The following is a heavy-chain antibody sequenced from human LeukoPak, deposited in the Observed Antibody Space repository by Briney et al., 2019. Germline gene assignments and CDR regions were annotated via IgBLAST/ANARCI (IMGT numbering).Heavy chain of an antibody. Sequence: SETLSLTCAVYGGSFSGYYWSWIRQPPGKGLEWIGSIYYSGSTYYNPSLKSRVTISVDTSKNQFSLKLSSVTAADTAVYYCARHQRGWYYYDSSGLVDYWGQGTLVTVSS. D-gene: IGHD3-22*01. V-gene: IGHV4-34*01. J-gene: IGHJ4*02. CDR2: IYYSGST. CDR1: GGSFSGYY. CDR3: ARHQRGWYYYDSSGLVDY.